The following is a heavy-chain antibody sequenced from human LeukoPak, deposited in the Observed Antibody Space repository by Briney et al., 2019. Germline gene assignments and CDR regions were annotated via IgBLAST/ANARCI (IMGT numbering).Heavy chain of an antibody. CDR1: GFTFSNAW. J-gene: IGHJ5*02. D-gene: IGHD2-2*02. CDR2: IKSKSDGGTT. V-gene: IGHV3-15*01. CDR3: ARYCGSISCYKPP. Sequence: SGGSLRLSCAASGFTFSNAWMSWVRQAPGKGLEWVGRIKSKSDGGTTDYAAPVKGKFTVSRDDSKNTLYLQMNSLKTEDTAVYYRARYCGSISCYKPPWGQGTLVTVSS.